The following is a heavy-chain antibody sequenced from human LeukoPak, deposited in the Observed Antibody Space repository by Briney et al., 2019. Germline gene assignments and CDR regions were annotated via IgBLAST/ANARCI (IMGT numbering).Heavy chain of an antibody. V-gene: IGHV1-2*02. CDR2: INPDSGGT. Sequence: ASVKVSCKASGYTFSGHYMHWVRQAPGQGLEWMGWINPDSGGTNSAQKFQGRVTMTRDMSISTAYMELTRLTSDDTAVYYCARDGNFDYWGQGTLVAVSS. CDR1: GYTFSGHY. J-gene: IGHJ4*02. CDR3: ARDGNFDY.